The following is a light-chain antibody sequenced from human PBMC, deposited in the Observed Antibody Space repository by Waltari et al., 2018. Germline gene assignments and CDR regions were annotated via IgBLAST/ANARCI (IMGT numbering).Light chain of an antibody. J-gene: IGKJ4*01. CDR1: QSVSSN. Sequence: EIVMTQSPAPMSVSQGERATLSCMASQSVSSNLALYQQKPGPAPRLLIYGASTRATGIPASFSGSGSGTDFPLTISSMQSEDFAVYFCQQYNNWPPLTFGGGTKVEIK. CDR2: GAS. CDR3: QQYNNWPPLT. V-gene: IGKV3-15*01.